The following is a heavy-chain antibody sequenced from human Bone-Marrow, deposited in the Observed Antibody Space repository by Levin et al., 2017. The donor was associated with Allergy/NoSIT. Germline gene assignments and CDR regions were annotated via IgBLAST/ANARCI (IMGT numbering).Heavy chain of an antibody. Sequence: SGGSLRLSCAASGFAVSSNYMSWVRQAPGKGLEWVSVIYSGGRTYYADSVKGRFTISRDNSKNTLYLQMNSLRAEDTAVYYCARGVNDSDASHYWGQGTLVTVSS. CDR3: ARGVNDSDASHY. J-gene: IGHJ4*02. D-gene: IGHD3-10*01. CDR2: IYSGGRT. CDR1: GFAVSSNY. V-gene: IGHV3-53*01.